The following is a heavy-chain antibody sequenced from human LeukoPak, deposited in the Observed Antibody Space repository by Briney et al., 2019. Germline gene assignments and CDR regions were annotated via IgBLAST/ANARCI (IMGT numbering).Heavy chain of an antibody. CDR2: IYTSGST. CDR1: GGSISSGSYY. CDR3: ARSQTKRSTSRERRIHYYGMDV. V-gene: IGHV4-61*02. D-gene: IGHD2-2*01. Sequence: SESLSLTCTVSGGSISSGSYYWSWIRQPAGKGLEWIGRIYTSGSTNYNPSLKSRVTISVDTSKNQFSLKLSSVTAADTAVYYCARSQTKRSTSRERRIHYYGMDVWGKGTTVTVSS. J-gene: IGHJ6*04.